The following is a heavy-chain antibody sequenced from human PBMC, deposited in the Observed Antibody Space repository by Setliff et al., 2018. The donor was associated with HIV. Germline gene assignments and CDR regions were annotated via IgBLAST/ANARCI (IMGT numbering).Heavy chain of an antibody. CDR2: IYNSEMI. CDR1: GASISSDT. J-gene: IGHJ5*02. V-gene: IGHV4-59*01. Sequence: PSETLSLTCIVSGASISSDTWSWIRQPPGKGLQWIGFIYNSEMINYNPSLKSRVSMSLDTSKNQFSLKLTSVTAADTAVYYCARAWGPVTRALGPWGQGTLVTVS. CDR3: ARAWGPVTRALGP. D-gene: IGHD7-27*01.